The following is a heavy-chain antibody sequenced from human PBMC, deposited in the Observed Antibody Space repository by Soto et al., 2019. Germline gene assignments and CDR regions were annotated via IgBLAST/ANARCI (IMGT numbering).Heavy chain of an antibody. CDR2: IPSDGSNK. V-gene: IGHV3-30*18. CDR3: AKDFHPSQSYALYNWFDP. CDR1: GFTFSTYG. Sequence: QVQLVESGGGVVQPGRSLRLSCAASGFTFSTYGMFWVRQPPGKGLEWVAAIPSDGSNKYYADSVKGRFTISRDNSKNPLFLQMDSLRTEDTDVYYCAKDFHPSQSYALYNWFDPWGQGTLVTVYS. J-gene: IGHJ5*02. D-gene: IGHD3-16*01.